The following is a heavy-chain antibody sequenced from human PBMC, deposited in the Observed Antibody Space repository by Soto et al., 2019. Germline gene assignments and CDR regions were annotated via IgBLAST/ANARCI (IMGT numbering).Heavy chain of an antibody. J-gene: IGHJ6*02. CDR2: IIPIFGTA. CDR3: ARHPPAVYYYGMDV. CDR1: GGTFSSYA. V-gene: IGHV1-69*12. Sequence: QVQLVQSGAEVKKPGSSVKVSCKASGGTFSSYAISWVRQAPGQGLEWMGGIIPIFGTANYEQKFQGRVTITADESTSTAYMELSSLRSEDTAVYYCARHPPAVYYYGMDVWGHGTTVTVSS.